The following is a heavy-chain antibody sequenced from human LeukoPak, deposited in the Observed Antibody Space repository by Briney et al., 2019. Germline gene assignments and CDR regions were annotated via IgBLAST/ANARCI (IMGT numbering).Heavy chain of an antibody. CDR1: GGSISSYY. Sequence: SETLSLTCTVSGGSISSYYWSWIRQPAGEGLEWIGRIYTSGSTNYNPSLKSRVTMSVDTSKNQFSLKLSSVTAADTAVYYCASTYSSGWYFDYWGQGTLVTVSS. D-gene: IGHD6-19*01. V-gene: IGHV4-4*07. J-gene: IGHJ4*02. CDR2: IYTSGST. CDR3: ASTYSSGWYFDY.